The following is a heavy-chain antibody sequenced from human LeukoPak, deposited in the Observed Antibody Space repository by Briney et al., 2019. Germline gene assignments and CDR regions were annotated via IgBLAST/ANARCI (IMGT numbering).Heavy chain of an antibody. Sequence: GGSLRLSCAASGFTFNDYTMTWVRQAPGKGLEWVSSITGDCNYIFYADSVKGRFTISRDNAQNSLFLELNSLRGEDTAVYYCTRGNWNYGNAFDIWGQGTMVTVSS. D-gene: IGHD1-7*01. J-gene: IGHJ3*02. V-gene: IGHV3-21*01. CDR1: GFTFNDYT. CDR3: TRGNWNYGNAFDI. CDR2: ITGDCNYI.